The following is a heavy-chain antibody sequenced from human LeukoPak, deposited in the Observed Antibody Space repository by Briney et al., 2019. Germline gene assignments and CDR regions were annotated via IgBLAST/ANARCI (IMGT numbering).Heavy chain of an antibody. Sequence: ASVKVSCKASGYTFTVYYMHWVRQAPGQGPEWMGWINPNSGGTNYAQKFQGRVTMTRDTSISTAYMELSRLRSDDTAVYYCARDDGSAQIDYWGQGTLVTVSS. V-gene: IGHV1-2*02. CDR2: INPNSGGT. CDR3: ARDDGSAQIDY. J-gene: IGHJ4*02. CDR1: GYTFTVYY. D-gene: IGHD6-25*01.